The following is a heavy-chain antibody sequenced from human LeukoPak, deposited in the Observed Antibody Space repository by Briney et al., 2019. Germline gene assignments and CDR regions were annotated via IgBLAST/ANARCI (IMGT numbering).Heavy chain of an antibody. CDR2: INHSGST. V-gene: IGHV4-34*01. CDR1: GGSFSGYY. CDR3: ARSRGTHDY. Sequence: PSETLSLTCAVYGGSFSGYYWNWIRQPPGKGLEWTGEINHSGSTNYNPSLKSRVTISVDTSKNQFSLKLSSVTAADTAVYYCARSRGTHDYWGQGTLVTVSS. J-gene: IGHJ4*02. D-gene: IGHD3/OR15-3a*01.